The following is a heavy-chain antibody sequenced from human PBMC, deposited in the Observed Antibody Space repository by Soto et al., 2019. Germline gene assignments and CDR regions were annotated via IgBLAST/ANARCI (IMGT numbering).Heavy chain of an antibody. Sequence: EVQLLESGGGLVQPGGSLRVSCVGAGFNFSNYAMSWVRQAPGKGLEWVSAISGSGGSTYYADSVKGRFTISRDNSKSKLFLKVNSLRGEDTAVYYYADGEYCSSTNYYGGMEVSSQGTTISVSS. V-gene: IGHV3-23*01. J-gene: IGHJ6*02. CDR1: GFNFSNYA. D-gene: IGHD2-2*01. CDR3: ADGEYCSSTNYYGGMEV. CDR2: ISGSGGST.